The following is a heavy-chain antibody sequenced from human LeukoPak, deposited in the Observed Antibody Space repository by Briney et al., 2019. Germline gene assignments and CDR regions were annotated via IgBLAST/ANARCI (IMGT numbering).Heavy chain of an antibody. Sequence: GGSLRLSCAASGFTFSSYGMHWVRQAPGKGLEWVAVIWYDGSNKYYADSVKGRFTISRDNSKNTLYLQMNSLRAEDTAVYYCARDADEYCSSTTCRGGSFGIWGQGTMVTVSS. CDR1: GFTFSSYG. D-gene: IGHD2-2*01. V-gene: IGHV3-33*01. J-gene: IGHJ3*02. CDR2: IWYDGSNK. CDR3: ARDADEYCSSTTCRGGSFGI.